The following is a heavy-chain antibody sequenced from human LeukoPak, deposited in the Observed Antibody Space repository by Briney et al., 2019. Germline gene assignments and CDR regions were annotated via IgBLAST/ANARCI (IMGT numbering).Heavy chain of an antibody. CDR3: AGDRPRAV. V-gene: IGHV3-53*01. CDR1: GFTVSSNY. J-gene: IGHJ6*02. Sequence: GGSLRPSCAASGFTVSSNYMSWVRQAPGKGLEWVSVINSGGGTYYADSVKGRFTISRDNSKNTLYLQINSLRVEDTAVYYCAGDRPRAVWGQGTTVTVSS. CDR2: INSGGGT.